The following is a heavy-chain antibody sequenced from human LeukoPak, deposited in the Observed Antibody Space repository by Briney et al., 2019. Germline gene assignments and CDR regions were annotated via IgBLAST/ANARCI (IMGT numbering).Heavy chain of an antibody. CDR3: ASLWFGELLRMDY. D-gene: IGHD3-10*01. CDR2: ISSSSSYI. Sequence: PGGSLRLSCAASGVTFSSYSMNWVRQAPGKGLEWVSSISSSSSYIYYADSVKGRFTISRDNAKNSLYLQMNSLRAEDTAVYYCASLWFGELLRMDYWGQGTLVTVSS. J-gene: IGHJ4*02. CDR1: GVTFSSYS. V-gene: IGHV3-21*01.